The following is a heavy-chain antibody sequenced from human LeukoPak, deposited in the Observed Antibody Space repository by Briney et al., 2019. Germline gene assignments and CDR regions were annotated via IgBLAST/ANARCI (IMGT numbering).Heavy chain of an antibody. D-gene: IGHD1-7*01. V-gene: IGHV4-30-2*01. CDR3: ARNNSNYAAFDI. J-gene: IGHJ3*02. CDR2: THHSGTT. CDR1: GGSVNDGGFS. Sequence: PSETLSLTCTVSGGSVNDGGFSWSWIRQPLGKGLEWIGYTHHSGTTYYNPSLGGRVTMSVDTSKNRFSLKLTSATAADTAVYFCARNNSNYAAFDIWGQGTMVTVSS.